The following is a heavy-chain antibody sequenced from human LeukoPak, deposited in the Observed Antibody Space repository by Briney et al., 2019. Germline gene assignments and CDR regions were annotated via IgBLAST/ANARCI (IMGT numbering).Heavy chain of an antibody. Sequence: SETLSLTCAVYGGSFSGYYWSWIRQPPGKGLEWIGEINHSGSTNYNPSLKSRVTISVDTSKNQFSLKLSSVTAADTAVYYCARGFGSWYRQRWYFDLWGRGTLVTVSS. V-gene: IGHV4-34*01. CDR3: ARGFGSWYRQRWYFDL. D-gene: IGHD6-13*01. CDR2: INHSGST. J-gene: IGHJ2*01. CDR1: GGSFSGYY.